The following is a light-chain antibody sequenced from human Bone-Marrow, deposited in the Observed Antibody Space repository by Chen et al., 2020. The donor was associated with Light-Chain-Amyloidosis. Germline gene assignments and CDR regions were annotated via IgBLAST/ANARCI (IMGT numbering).Light chain of an antibody. CDR1: KLGETY. Sequence: SYELTQAPSVSVSPGQTAIITCSGDKLGETYTSWHQQRPGQSPVLVIYQDSDRPSGIPERCSGSTSGDTATLTISVTQALDEADYYCQAWDGNTVVFGGGTKLTVL. CDR3: QAWDGNTVV. J-gene: IGLJ2*01. CDR2: QDS. V-gene: IGLV3-1*01.